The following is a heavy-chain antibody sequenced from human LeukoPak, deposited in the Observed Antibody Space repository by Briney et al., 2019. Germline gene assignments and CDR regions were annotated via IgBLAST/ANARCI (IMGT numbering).Heavy chain of an antibody. CDR3: ARVYYSNSYDYWYFDL. J-gene: IGHJ2*01. CDR2: IFYSGST. D-gene: IGHD6-13*01. Sequence: SSETLSLTCTVAGGSISSYCWSWLRQPPGKGLEWVGYIFYSGSTNYNPSLKSRVTISVDTSKNQFYLQLSSVTAADTAVYYCARVYYSNSYDYWYFDLWGRGTLVTVSS. V-gene: IGHV4-59*01. CDR1: GGSISSYC.